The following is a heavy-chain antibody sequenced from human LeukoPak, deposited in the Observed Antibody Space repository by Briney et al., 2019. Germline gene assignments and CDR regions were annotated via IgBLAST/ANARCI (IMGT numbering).Heavy chain of an antibody. CDR2: INPNSGGT. CDR3: ARQYSGYDRRLDY. V-gene: IGHV1-2*02. Sequence: ASVKVSCKASGYTFTGYYMHWVRQAPGQGLELMGWINPNSGGTNYAQKFQGRVTMTRDTSISTAYMELSRLRSDDTAVYYCARQYSGYDRRLDYWGQGTLVTVSS. D-gene: IGHD5-12*01. J-gene: IGHJ4*02. CDR1: GYTFTGYY.